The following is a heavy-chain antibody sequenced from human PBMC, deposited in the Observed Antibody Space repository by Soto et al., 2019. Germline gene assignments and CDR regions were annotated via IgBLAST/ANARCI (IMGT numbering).Heavy chain of an antibody. Sequence: GGSLRLSCAASGFTFSSYAMHWVRQAPGKGLEYVSAISSNGGSTYYANSVKGRFTISRDNSKNTLYLQMGSLRAEDMAVYYCARDRIAAAGPVWLYYFDYWGQGTLVTVSS. J-gene: IGHJ4*02. CDR1: GFTFSSYA. CDR2: ISSNGGST. CDR3: ARDRIAAAGPVWLYYFDY. D-gene: IGHD6-13*01. V-gene: IGHV3-64*01.